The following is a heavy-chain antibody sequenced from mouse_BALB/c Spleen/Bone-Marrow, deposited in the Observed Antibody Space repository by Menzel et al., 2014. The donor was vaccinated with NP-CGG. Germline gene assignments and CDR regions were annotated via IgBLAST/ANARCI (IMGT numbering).Heavy chain of an antibody. Sequence: DVHLVESGGGLVQPGDSLRLSCATSGLTFSDFYMEWVRQPPGKRLEWIAASRNKAKHYTTEYSASVKGRFIVSRDTSQSILYLQMNALRAEDTAIYYCARDVGYGNYFVYWGQGTLVTVSA. CDR2: SRNKAKHYTT. D-gene: IGHD2-10*02. CDR3: ARDVGYGNYFVY. V-gene: IGHV7-1*02. CDR1: GLTFSDFY. J-gene: IGHJ3*01.